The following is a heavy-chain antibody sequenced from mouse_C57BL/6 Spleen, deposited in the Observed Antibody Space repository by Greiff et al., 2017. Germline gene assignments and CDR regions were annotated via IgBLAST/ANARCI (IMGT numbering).Heavy chain of an antibody. CDR1: GYSITSGYY. Sequence: EVKLQESGPGLVKPSQSLSLTCSVTGYSITSGYYWNWIRQFPGNKLEWMGYISYDGSNNYNPSLKNRISITRDTSKNQFFLKLNSVTTEYTATYYCASEPGSSYWYFDVWGTGTTVTVSS. V-gene: IGHV3-6*01. CDR2: ISYDGSN. D-gene: IGHD1-1*01. CDR3: ASEPGSSYWYFDV. J-gene: IGHJ1*03.